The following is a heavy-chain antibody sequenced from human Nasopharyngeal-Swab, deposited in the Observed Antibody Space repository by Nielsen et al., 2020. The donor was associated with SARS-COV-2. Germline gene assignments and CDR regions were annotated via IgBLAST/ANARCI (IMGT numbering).Heavy chain of an antibody. J-gene: IGHJ1*01. V-gene: IGHV4-34*01. CDR3: ARGRSGWYPGYFQH. Sequence: WILQPPGKGLEWIGEINHSGSTNYNPSLKSRVTISVDTSKNQFSLKLSSVTAADTAVYYCARGRSGWYPGYFQHWGQGTLVTVSS. D-gene: IGHD6-19*01. CDR2: INHSGST.